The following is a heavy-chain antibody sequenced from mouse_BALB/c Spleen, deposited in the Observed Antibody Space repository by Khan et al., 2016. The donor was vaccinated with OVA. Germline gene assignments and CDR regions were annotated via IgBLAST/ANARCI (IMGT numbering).Heavy chain of an antibody. CDR1: GFTFTNNG. V-gene: IGHV9-1*02. CDR3: ARGGYSGTMDY. D-gene: IGHD2-14*01. J-gene: IGHJ4*01. Sequence: QIQLVQSGPELKKPGETVKISCKASGFTFTNNGMNWVKQAPGKVLKWMGWINTYTEEPTYAGDLKGRFAFSLETSASTAYLQINNLKNEDMATYFCARGGYSGTMDYWGQGTSVTVSS. CDR2: INTYTEEP.